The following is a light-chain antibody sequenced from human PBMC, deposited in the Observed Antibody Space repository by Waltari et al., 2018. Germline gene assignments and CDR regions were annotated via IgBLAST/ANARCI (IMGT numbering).Light chain of an antibody. Sequence: GERATLSCRASQSVSRTLAWYQQKPGQAPRLLIYDASSRAAGIPDRFSGSGSGTDFSLTISRLEPEDFGVYYCQKYGTLPATFGQGTKVEI. J-gene: IGKJ1*01. CDR3: QKYGTLPAT. CDR2: DAS. CDR1: QSVSRT. V-gene: IGKV3-20*01.